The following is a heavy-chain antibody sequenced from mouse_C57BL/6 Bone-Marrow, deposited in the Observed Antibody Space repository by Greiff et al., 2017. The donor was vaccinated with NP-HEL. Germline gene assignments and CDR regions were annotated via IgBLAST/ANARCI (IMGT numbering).Heavy chain of an antibody. Sequence: VQLKQSGPVLVKPGPSVKISCKASGFTFTDYYMHWVKQSHGKSLEWIGLVYPYNGGTSYNQKFKGKATLTVDTSSSTAYMELNSLTSEDSAVYYCAREKLNYYGSSSYWYFDVWGTGTTVTVSS. CDR3: AREKLNYYGSSSYWYFDV. CDR2: VYPYNGGT. J-gene: IGHJ1*03. V-gene: IGHV1-36*01. CDR1: GFTFTDYY. D-gene: IGHD1-1*01.